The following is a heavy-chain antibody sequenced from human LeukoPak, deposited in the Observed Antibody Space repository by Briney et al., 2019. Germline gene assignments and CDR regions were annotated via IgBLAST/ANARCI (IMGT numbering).Heavy chain of an antibody. V-gene: IGHV3-11*01. CDR3: ARARGVVGSGYYYFDY. J-gene: IGHJ4*02. CDR2: ITNSGSGCVL. Sequence: GGSLRLSCVASGFSFSDYYMTWIRQAPGKGLEWLSYITNSGSGCVLSYADSVKGRFSFSRDNAKNSLYLQMNCLRVEDTAVYYCARARGVVGSGYYYFDYWGQGTLVTVSS. D-gene: IGHD3-22*01. CDR1: GFSFSDYY.